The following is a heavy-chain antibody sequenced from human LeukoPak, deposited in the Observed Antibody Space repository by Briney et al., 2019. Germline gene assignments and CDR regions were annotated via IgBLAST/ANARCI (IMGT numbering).Heavy chain of an antibody. CDR3: AKLPVRGVILNY. Sequence: GGSLRLSCSASGFTFSSYAMSWVRQAPGKGLEWVSAISGSGGSTYYADSVKGRFTISRDNSKNTLYLQMNSLRAEDTAVYYCAKLPVRGVILNYWGQGTLVTVSS. CDR2: ISGSGGST. D-gene: IGHD3-10*01. J-gene: IGHJ4*02. V-gene: IGHV3-23*01. CDR1: GFTFSSYA.